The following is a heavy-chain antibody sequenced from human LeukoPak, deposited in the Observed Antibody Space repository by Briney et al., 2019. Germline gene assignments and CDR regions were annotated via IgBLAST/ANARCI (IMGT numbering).Heavy chain of an antibody. J-gene: IGHJ4*02. Sequence: ASVKVSCKASGGTFSSHANSWVRQAPGQGLEWMGRIIPILGIANYAQKFQGRVTITADKSTSTAYMELSSLRSEDTAVYYCARDSLVPRYFDYWGQGTLVTVSS. CDR1: GGTFSSHA. D-gene: IGHD6-13*01. CDR3: ARDSLVPRYFDY. V-gene: IGHV1-69*04. CDR2: IIPILGIA.